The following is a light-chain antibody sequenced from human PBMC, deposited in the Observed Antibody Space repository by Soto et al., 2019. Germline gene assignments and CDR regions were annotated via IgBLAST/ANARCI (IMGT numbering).Light chain of an antibody. J-gene: IGKJ4*01. CDR2: GAS. CDR1: QSVSSSY. V-gene: IGKV3-20*01. CDR3: QQYGGTPALT. Sequence: EIVLTQSPGTLSLSPGERATLSCRASQSVSSSYLAWYQQKPGQAPRLLIYGASIRATGIPDRFSGSGSGTNVSITISSREAEDVVVYYCQQYGGTPALTFGGGTKVEIK.